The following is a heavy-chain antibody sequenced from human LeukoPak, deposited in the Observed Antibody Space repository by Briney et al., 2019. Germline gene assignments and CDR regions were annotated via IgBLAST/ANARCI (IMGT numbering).Heavy chain of an antibody. D-gene: IGHD3-22*01. Sequence: SETLSLTCVVSGGFISSGGYYWGWIRHPPEKGLEWIGSVHHSGITYYNTSLKSRVTISVDKSKNQFSLELTSVTAADTAVYYCARNPPNYYDSSGRMGAFDVWGQGTKVTVSS. CDR2: VHHSGIT. CDR3: ARNPPNYYDSSGRMGAFDV. CDR1: GGFISSGGYY. V-gene: IGHV4-39*01. J-gene: IGHJ3*01.